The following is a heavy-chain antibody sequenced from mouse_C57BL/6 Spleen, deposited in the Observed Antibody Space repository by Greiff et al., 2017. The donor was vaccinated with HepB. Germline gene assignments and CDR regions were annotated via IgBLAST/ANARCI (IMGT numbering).Heavy chain of an antibody. J-gene: IGHJ4*01. V-gene: IGHV5-4*01. D-gene: IGHD1-1*01. CDR2: ISDGGSYT. Sequence: EVQLQQSGGGLVKPGGSLKLSCAASGFTFSSYAMSWVRQTPEKRLEWVATISDGGSYTYYPDNVKGRFTISRDNAKNNLYLQMSHLKSEDTATYYCAREDYGGNYYAMDYWGQGTSVTVSS. CDR3: AREDYGGNYYAMDY. CDR1: GFTFSSYA.